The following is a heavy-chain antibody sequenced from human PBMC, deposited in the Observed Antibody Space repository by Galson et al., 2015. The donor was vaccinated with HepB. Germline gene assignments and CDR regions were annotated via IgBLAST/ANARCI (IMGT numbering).Heavy chain of an antibody. J-gene: IGHJ4*02. CDR3: ARDLGEGMKVTTIHDY. D-gene: IGHD5-12*01. V-gene: IGHV4-39*07. Sequence: ETLSLTCTVSGGSISSSNYYWGWIRQPPGKGLEWIGSIYYSGSTYYNPSLKSRVTISVDTSKNQFSLKLSSVTAADTAVYYCARDLGEGMKVTTIHDYWGQGTLVTVSS. CDR1: GGSISSSNYY. CDR2: IYYSGST.